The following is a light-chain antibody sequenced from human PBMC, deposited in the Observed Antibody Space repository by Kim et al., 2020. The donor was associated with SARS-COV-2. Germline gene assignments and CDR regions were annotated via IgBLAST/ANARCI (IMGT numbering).Light chain of an antibody. Sequence: GQRITISCDESSSNIGSNTGNWYQQLPETAAKLLIYSNNQRPSGVPDRFSGSKSGTSASLAISGLQSEDEADYYCAAWDDSLNGVVFGGGTQLTVL. CDR1: SSNIGSNT. CDR2: SNN. CDR3: AAWDDSLNGVV. V-gene: IGLV1-44*01. J-gene: IGLJ2*01.